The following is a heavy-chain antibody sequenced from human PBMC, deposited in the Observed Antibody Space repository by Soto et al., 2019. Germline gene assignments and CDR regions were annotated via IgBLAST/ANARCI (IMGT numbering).Heavy chain of an antibody. D-gene: IGHD3-3*01. J-gene: IGHJ3*02. CDR3: AREAYLIFGVAAPTAFDI. CDR1: GYTFTSYA. V-gene: IGHV1-3*01. Sequence: ASVKVSCKASGYTFTSYAMHWVRQAPGQRLEWMGWINAGNGNTKYSQKFQGRVTITRDTSASTAYMELRSLRSDDTAVYYCAREAYLIFGVAAPTAFDIWGQGTMVTVSS. CDR2: INAGNGNT.